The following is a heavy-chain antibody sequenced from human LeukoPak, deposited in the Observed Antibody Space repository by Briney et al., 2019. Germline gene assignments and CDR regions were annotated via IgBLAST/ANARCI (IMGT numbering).Heavy chain of an antibody. J-gene: IGHJ4*02. V-gene: IGHV4-61*02. CDR2: IYTSGST. D-gene: IGHD3-10*01. CDR1: GGSISSGGYY. CDR3: AREGVITPRQGNPFDY. Sequence: SETLSLTCTVSGGSISSGGYYWSWIRQPAGKGLEWIGRIYTSGSTNYNPSLKSRVTLSVDTSKNQFSLKLSSVTAADTAVYYCAREGVITPRQGNPFDYWGQGTLVTVSS.